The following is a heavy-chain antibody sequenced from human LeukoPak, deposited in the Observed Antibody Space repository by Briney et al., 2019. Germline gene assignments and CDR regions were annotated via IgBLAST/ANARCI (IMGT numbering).Heavy chain of an antibody. CDR2: IYYSGIT. Sequence: SETLSLTCTVSSGSINNYYWNWIRQPPGKGLEWIGYIYYSGITDYNPSLKSRVTISIDTSKKQFSLKLRSVTAADTAIYYCARQKMLDSWGQGTLVTVSS. CDR3: ARQKMLDS. J-gene: IGHJ4*02. CDR1: SGSINNYY. V-gene: IGHV4-59*08.